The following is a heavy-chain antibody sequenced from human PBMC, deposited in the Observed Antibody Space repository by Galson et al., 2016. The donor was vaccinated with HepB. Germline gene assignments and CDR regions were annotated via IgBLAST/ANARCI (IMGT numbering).Heavy chain of an antibody. J-gene: IGHJ1*01. D-gene: IGHD1-26*01. Sequence: SLRLSCAASGFTFEDYAMHWVRQAPGKGLEWVSGISWNSGKINYADSVKGRFTISRDNAKNSLFLQMNSLRPEDTALYYCIKDVGAGGVAGWTYFQHWGLGTLVTVSS. V-gene: IGHV3-9*01. CDR1: GFTFEDYA. CDR2: ISWNSGKI. CDR3: IKDVGAGGVAGWTYFQH.